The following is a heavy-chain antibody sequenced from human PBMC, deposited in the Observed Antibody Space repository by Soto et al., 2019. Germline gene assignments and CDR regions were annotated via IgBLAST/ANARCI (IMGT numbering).Heavy chain of an antibody. Sequence: GESLRLSCAASGFTFSTYGIHWVRQAPWKGLVWVSHIVDDGIITSYADSVKGRFTISRDNPRNTLYLQMNSLRADDTAVYYCARYYPKGRFHPGGQGTMVSVFS. D-gene: IGHD3-10*01. CDR2: IVDDGIIT. J-gene: IGHJ5*02. CDR3: ARYYPKGRFHP. CDR1: GFTFSTYG. V-gene: IGHV3-74*01.